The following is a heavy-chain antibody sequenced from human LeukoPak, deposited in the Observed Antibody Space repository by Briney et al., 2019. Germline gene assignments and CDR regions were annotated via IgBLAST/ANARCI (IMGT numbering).Heavy chain of an antibody. V-gene: IGHV3-30-3*01. CDR1: GFTFSSHA. D-gene: IGHD5-24*01. J-gene: IGHJ4*02. CDR2: ISHDGGYQ. CDR3: AWELTKRYDS. Sequence: PGRSLRLSCAASGFTFSSHAMHWVRQAPGEGLKWVAVISHDGGYQDDADSVKGRFTISRDNPRNTLYLQMNSLRSEDTAVYYCAWELTKRYDSWGQGTLVTVSS.